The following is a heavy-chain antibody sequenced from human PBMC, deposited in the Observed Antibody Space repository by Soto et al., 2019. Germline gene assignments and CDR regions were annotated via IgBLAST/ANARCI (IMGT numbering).Heavy chain of an antibody. CDR2: TSTYNANT. CDR3: ARGLGTNGLDV. J-gene: IGHJ6*02. CDR1: GSKFTTYG. V-gene: IGHV1-18*04. Sequence: QVQLLQSGAEVKKPGPSVRVSCKPSGSKFTTYGITWVRKTPGQGLEWLGGTSTYNANTDYAHNLQHRATMTTETSTSTAYLEVRSLTSDDTAVYLCARGLGTNGLDVWGQGTTVTVSS. D-gene: IGHD7-27*01.